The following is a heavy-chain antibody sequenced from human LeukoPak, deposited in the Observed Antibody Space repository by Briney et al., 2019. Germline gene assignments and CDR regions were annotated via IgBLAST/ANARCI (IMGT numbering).Heavy chain of an antibody. D-gene: IGHD3-22*01. J-gene: IGHJ4*02. CDR3: ESGISTSYTMIDS. V-gene: IGHV3-74*01. CDR1: VFTFTKHW. Sequence: GVSQRLSCTASVFTFTKHWMHCLRQAPGEGLFCLSRLKLDGVHINYTVCVRGRFTISRDIAKNALYLKMNTLRAEDTAVYYCESGISTSYTMIDSWGQGTLVTVSP. CDR2: LKLDGVHI.